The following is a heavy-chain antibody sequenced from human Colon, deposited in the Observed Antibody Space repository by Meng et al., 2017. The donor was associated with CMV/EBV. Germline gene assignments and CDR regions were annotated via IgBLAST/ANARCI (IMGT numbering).Heavy chain of an antibody. CDR2: IWHDGSEK. CDR3: ARGGLSGGAGGWLDH. CDR1: GFTLGSYW. D-gene: IGHD5-12*01. Sequence: GGSLRLSCAASGFTLGSYWMSWVRQAPGAGLEWVANIWHDGSEKFYVDSVKGRFIISRDNAKNTLYLQMDSLRAEDTAVYYCARGGLSGGAGGWLDHWGQGTLVTVSS. V-gene: IGHV3-7*01. J-gene: IGHJ4*02.